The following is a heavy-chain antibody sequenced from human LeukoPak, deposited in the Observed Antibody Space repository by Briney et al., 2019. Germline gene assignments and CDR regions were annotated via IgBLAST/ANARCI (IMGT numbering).Heavy chain of an antibody. D-gene: IGHD4-17*01. CDR2: ISAYNGNT. CDR1: GYTFTSYG. J-gene: IGHJ4*02. CDR3: ATTPLGGDYVFDY. Sequence: ASVKVSCKASGYTFTSYGISWVRQAPGQGLEWMGWISAYNGNTNYAQKLQGRVTMTEDTSTDTAYMELSSLRSEDTAVYYCATTPLGGDYVFDYWGQGTLVTVSS. V-gene: IGHV1-18*01.